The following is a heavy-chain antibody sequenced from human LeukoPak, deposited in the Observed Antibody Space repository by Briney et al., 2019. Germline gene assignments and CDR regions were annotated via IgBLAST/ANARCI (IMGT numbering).Heavy chain of an antibody. CDR1: GGSISSYY. CDR3: ARQPVHYDILTGYYVPFDY. D-gene: IGHD3-9*01. CDR2: INHSGST. J-gene: IGHJ4*02. V-gene: IGHV4-34*01. Sequence: SETLSLTCTVSGGSISSYYWSWIRQPPGKGLEWIGEINHSGSTNYNPSLKSRVTISVDTSKNQFSLKLSSVTAADTAVYYCARQPVHYDILTGYYVPFDYWGQGTLVTVSS.